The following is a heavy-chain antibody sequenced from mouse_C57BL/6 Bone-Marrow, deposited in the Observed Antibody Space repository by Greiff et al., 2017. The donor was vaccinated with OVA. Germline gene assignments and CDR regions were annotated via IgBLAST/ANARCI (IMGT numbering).Heavy chain of an antibody. V-gene: IGHV1-69*01. CDR1: GYTFTSYW. Sequence: QSCKASGYTFTSYWMHWVKQRPGQGLEWIGEIDPSDSYTNYNQKFKGKSTLTVDKSSSTAYMQLSSLTSEDSAVYYCARGGYAFDYWGQGTTLTVSS. CDR3: ARGGYAFDY. D-gene: IGHD2-2*01. J-gene: IGHJ2*01. CDR2: IDPSDSYT.